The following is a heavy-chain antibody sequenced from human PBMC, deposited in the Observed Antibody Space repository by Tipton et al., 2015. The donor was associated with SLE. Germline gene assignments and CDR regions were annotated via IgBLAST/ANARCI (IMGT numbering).Heavy chain of an antibody. CDR2: IYHSGIT. CDR3: ARAGDRRDGYNFALTY. V-gene: IGHV4-59*01. Sequence: GSLRLSCTVSGDSMNGYYWSWIRQPPGKGLEWIGYIYHSGITNYNPSLKSRVTISVDTSKYQFSLTLSSVTAADTAVYYCARAGDRRDGYNFALTYWGQGTLVTVSS. D-gene: IGHD5-24*01. CDR1: GDSMNGYY. J-gene: IGHJ4*02.